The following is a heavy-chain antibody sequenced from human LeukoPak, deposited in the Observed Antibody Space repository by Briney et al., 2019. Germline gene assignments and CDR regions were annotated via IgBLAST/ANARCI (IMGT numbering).Heavy chain of an antibody. CDR3: AKVRKQQLVLGVMDV. Sequence: PGGSLRLSCAASGFTFSSYGMHWVRQAPGKGLEWVAFIRYDGSNKYYADSVKGRFTISRDNSKNTLYLQMNSLRAEDTAVYYCAKVRKQQLVLGVMDVWGKGTTVTISS. CDR2: IRYDGSNK. D-gene: IGHD6-13*01. V-gene: IGHV3-30*02. J-gene: IGHJ6*04. CDR1: GFTFSSYG.